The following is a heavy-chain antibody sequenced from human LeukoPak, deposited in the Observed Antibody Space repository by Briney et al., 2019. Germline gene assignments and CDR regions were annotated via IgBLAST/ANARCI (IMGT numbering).Heavy chain of an antibody. CDR3: ARGHDNTGYNYCVY. J-gene: IGHJ4*02. CDR1: GYTFINYY. D-gene: IGHD3-9*01. V-gene: IGHV1-2*02. Sequence: ASVKVSCKASGYTFINYYIHWVRPAPGQGLERMGWINPNSGGTNFAQKFQGRVTMTRDTSISTTFMDLSSLTSDDTAIYYRARGHDNTGYNYCVYWGQGTLVTVSS. CDR2: INPNSGGT.